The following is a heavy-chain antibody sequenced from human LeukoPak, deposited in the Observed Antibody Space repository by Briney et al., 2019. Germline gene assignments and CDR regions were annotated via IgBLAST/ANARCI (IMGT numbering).Heavy chain of an antibody. CDR1: GGSITGYY. J-gene: IGHJ6*03. V-gene: IGHV4-59*08. Sequence: SETLSLTCTVSGGSITGYYWSWIRQPPGKGLEWIGYIYYSGSTNYDPSLKSRVTMSVDTPKNQFSLKLSSVTAADTAVYYCARLTGEQLATVNNRYHYIAVWGKGTAVTVPS. CDR2: IYYSGST. CDR3: ARLTGEQLATVNNRYHYIAV. D-gene: IGHD6-6*01.